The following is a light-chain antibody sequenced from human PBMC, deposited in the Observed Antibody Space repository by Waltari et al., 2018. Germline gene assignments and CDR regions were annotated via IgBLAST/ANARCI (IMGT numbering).Light chain of an antibody. V-gene: IGLV3-19*01. CDR1: SLITYY. J-gene: IGLJ2*01. CDR3: NSRDNSGDHVI. CDR2: TKN. Sequence: SSELTQDPAVSVALGQTVRITCQGDSLITYYAGWYQQKPGRAPVLVISTKNKRPSGISDRFSGSSSGDTASLTITGAQAEDESDYYCNSRDNSGDHVIFGGGTKLTVL.